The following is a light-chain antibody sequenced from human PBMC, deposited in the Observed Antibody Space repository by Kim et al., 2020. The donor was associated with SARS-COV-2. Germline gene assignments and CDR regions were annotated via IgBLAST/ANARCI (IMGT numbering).Light chain of an antibody. CDR1: NIGNKN. CDR2: YDS. Sequence: SYELTQPPSVSVAPGKTATITCGGNNIGNKNVFWYQQKPGQAPVLVIYYDSDRPSGIPERFSGSNSGNTATLTISRVEAGDEADYYCQVCGSRDDRPVFGGGTKLTVL. J-gene: IGLJ3*02. V-gene: IGLV3-21*04. CDR3: QVCGSRDDRPV.